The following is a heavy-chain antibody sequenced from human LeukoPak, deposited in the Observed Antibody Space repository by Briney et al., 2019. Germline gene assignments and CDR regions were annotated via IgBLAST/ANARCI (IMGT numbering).Heavy chain of an antibody. CDR2: ISRDGGEST. D-gene: IGHD3-16*01. V-gene: IGHV3-23*01. J-gene: IGHJ4*02. Sequence: PGGSLSLSCAASGFTFTTYAMGWVRQAPGKGLEWVSRISRDGGESTFYADSVKGRFTISRDNSKNTLHLHMNSLRAEDTAVYYCAKDGPAWSYDCWGQGALVTVSS. CDR3: AKDGPAWSYDC. CDR1: GFTFTTYA.